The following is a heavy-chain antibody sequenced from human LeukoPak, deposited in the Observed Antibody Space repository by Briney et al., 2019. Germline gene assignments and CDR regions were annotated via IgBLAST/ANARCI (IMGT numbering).Heavy chain of an antibody. V-gene: IGHV3-23*01. J-gene: IGHJ4*02. Sequence: PGGSLRLSCAASGFTFSTFTMNWVRQAPGKGLEWVSAISGSGGSTYYADSVKGRFTISRDNSKNTLYLQMNSLRAEDTAVYYCAKDHIAARPGSAFDYWGQGTLVTVSS. CDR1: GFTFSTFT. CDR2: ISGSGGST. CDR3: AKDHIAARPGSAFDY. D-gene: IGHD6-6*01.